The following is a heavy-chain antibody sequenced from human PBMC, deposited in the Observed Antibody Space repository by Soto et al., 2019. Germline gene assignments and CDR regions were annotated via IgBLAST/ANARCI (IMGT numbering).Heavy chain of an antibody. CDR2: INTDGSST. CDR1: GFTFSSYW. Sequence: GGSLRLSCAASGFTFSSYWMHWVRQAPGEGLVWVSRINTDGSSTSYADSVKGRFTISRGNAKNTLYLQMNSLRTEDTAVYYCARQASFDYWGRGTLVTVSS. V-gene: IGHV3-74*01. CDR3: ARQASFDY. J-gene: IGHJ4*02.